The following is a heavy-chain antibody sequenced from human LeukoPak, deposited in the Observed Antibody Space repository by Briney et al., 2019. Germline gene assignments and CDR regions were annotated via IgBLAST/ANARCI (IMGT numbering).Heavy chain of an antibody. Sequence: SETLSLTCAVYGGTFSGYYWGWIRQPPGKGLEWIGEINHSGSTNYNTSVKSRGTKSLDTSKNQCSLKVSSVNAADTAVDYCGRGLGDSRDLDYWRQGPGDPVSS. V-gene: IGHV4-34*01. CDR1: GGTFSGYY. CDR2: INHSGST. J-gene: IGHJ4*02. CDR3: GRGLGDSRDLDY. D-gene: IGHD6-13*01.